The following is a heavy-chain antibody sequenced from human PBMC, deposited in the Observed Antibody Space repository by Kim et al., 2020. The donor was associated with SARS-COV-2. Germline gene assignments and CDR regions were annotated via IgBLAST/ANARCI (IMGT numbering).Heavy chain of an antibody. CDR3: ARGGGYSYGYAFFDY. CDR2: IYYSGST. D-gene: IGHD5-18*01. Sequence: SETLSLTCTVSGGSISSYYWSWIRQPPGKGLEWIGYIYYSGSTNYNPSLKSRVTISVDTSKNQFSLKLSSVTAADTAVYYCARGGGYSYGYAFFDYWGQGTLVTVSS. J-gene: IGHJ4*02. CDR1: GGSISSYY. V-gene: IGHV4-59*01.